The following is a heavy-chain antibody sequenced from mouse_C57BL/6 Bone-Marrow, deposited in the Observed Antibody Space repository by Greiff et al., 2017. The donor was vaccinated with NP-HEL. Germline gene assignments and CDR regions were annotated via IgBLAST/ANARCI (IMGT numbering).Heavy chain of an antibody. CDR3: ARTRDYGSSHWYFVV. Sequence: QVQLQQPGTELVKPGASVKLSCKASGYTFTSYWMHWVKQRPRQGLEWIGNINPSNGGTNYNEKFKSKATLAVDKSSSTAYMQLSSLTSEDSAVYYCARTRDYGSSHWYFVVWGTGTTVTVSS. D-gene: IGHD1-1*01. V-gene: IGHV1-53*01. CDR1: GYTFTSYW. CDR2: INPSNGGT. J-gene: IGHJ1*03.